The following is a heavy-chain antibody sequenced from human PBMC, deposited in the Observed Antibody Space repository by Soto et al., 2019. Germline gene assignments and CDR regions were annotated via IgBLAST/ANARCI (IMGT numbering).Heavy chain of an antibody. CDR3: ARDFSGPMDY. CDR1: GYTFTNYY. J-gene: IGHJ4*02. CDR2: IYPSGGST. V-gene: IGHV1-46*01. Sequence: ASVKVSCKASGYTFTNYYMHWVRQAPGQGFEWMGIIYPSGGSTRNAQKFQGRVTMTRDTSTSTVYMELSSLRSEDTAVYYCARDFSGPMDYWGRGTLVTVSS. D-gene: IGHD3-10*01.